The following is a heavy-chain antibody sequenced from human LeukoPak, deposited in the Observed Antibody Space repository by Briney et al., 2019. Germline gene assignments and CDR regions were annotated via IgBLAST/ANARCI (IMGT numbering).Heavy chain of an antibody. CDR1: GFTFDDYG. Sequence: PGGSLRLPCAASGFTFDDYGMSWVRQAPGKGLEWVSGINWNGGSTGYADSVKGRFTISRDNAKNSLYLQMNSLRAEDTALYYCAGVTYYDSSGYSTFDYWGQGTLVTVSS. V-gene: IGHV3-20*04. CDR3: AGVTYYDSSGYSTFDY. D-gene: IGHD3-22*01. J-gene: IGHJ4*02. CDR2: INWNGGST.